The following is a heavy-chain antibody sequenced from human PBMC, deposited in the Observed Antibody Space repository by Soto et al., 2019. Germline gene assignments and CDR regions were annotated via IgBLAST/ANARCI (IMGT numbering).Heavy chain of an antibody. CDR1: GYTFTSHW. CDR2: MYPGDSHT. J-gene: IGHJ4*02. V-gene: IGHV5-51*01. CDR3: AKGDYDILTGIDY. Sequence: PGESLKISCKGSGYTFTSHWIGWVRQMPGKGLEWMGMMYPGDSHTRYSPSFQGQVTISADKSINTLYLQMNSLRAEDTAVYYCAKGDYDILTGIDYWGQGTLVTV. D-gene: IGHD3-9*01.